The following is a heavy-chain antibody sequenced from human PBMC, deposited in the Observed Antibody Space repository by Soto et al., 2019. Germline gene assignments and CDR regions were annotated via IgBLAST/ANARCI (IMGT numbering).Heavy chain of an antibody. CDR2: INPNSGGT. Sequence: ASVKVSCKASGYTFTGYYMHWVRQAPGQGLEWMGWINPNSGGTNYAQKFQGWVTMTRDTSISTAYMELNRLRSDDTAVYYCARDHIPGHYDFWSGRHYYYYYGMDVWGQGTTVTVSS. J-gene: IGHJ6*02. D-gene: IGHD3-3*01. CDR1: GYTFTGYY. CDR3: ARDHIPGHYDFWSGRHYYYYYGMDV. V-gene: IGHV1-2*04.